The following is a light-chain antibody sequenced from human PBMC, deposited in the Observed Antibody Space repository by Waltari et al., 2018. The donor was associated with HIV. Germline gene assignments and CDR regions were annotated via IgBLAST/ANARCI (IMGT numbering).Light chain of an antibody. CDR3: HQYNKWPSYT. Sequence: EIVVTQSPATLSVSPGETVTLYCRASQNVKNNFAWYQQKVGQPPRLLIFGASTRATGGPARFSGSGSGTDFSLTINGLQSEDSAIYYCHQYNKWPSYTFGQGTKVEI. CDR1: QNVKNN. CDR2: GAS. J-gene: IGKJ2*01. V-gene: IGKV3-15*01.